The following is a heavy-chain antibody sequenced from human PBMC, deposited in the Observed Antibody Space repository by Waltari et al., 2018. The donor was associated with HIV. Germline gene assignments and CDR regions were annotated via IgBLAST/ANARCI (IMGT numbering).Heavy chain of an antibody. D-gene: IGHD2-15*01. CDR1: GYTFTGYY. V-gene: IGHV1-2*02. CDR3: ARLYCSGGSCYYYYGMDV. Sequence: QVQLVQSGAEVKKPGASVKVSCKASGYTFTGYYMHWVRQAPGQGLEWMGWINPNSGGTNYAQKFQGRVTMTRDTSISTAYMELSRLRSDDTAVYYCARLYCSGGSCYYYYGMDVWGQGTTVTVSS. CDR2: INPNSGGT. J-gene: IGHJ6*02.